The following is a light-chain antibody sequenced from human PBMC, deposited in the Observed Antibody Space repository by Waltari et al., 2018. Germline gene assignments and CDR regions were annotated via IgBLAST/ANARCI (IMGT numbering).Light chain of an antibody. V-gene: IGKV3-20*01. Sequence: EIVLTQSPGTLSLSQGERGPLSCRASQSVSRFLAWYQQKPGQAPRLLIYGASTRATGIPDRFSGSGSGTDFSLTISRLEPEDFAVYYCQKYDRLPATFGQGTKVEIK. J-gene: IGKJ1*01. CDR1: QSVSRF. CDR3: QKYDRLPAT. CDR2: GAS.